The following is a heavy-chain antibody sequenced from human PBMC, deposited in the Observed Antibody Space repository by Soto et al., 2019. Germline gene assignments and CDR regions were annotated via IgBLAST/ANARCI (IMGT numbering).Heavy chain of an antibody. V-gene: IGHV3-30*18. Sequence: GGSLRLSCAASGFTFSSYGMHWVRQAPGKGLEWVAVISYDGSNKYYADSVKGRFTISRENSKNTLYLQMNSLRAEDTAVYYCAKAPGDWGQEILVTVSS. J-gene: IGHJ4*02. CDR3: AKAPGD. CDR1: GFTFSSYG. CDR2: ISYDGSNK.